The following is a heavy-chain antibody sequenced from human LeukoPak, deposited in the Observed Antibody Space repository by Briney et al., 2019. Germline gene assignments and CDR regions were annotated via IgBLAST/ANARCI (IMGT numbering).Heavy chain of an antibody. Sequence: SETLSLTCTVSGGSISSYYCSWIRQPPGKGLEWIGYIYYSGSTYYNPSLKSRLTISVDTSENQFSLHLTSVTAADTAVYFCARVTRWAGLDFWGQGTLVTVSS. V-gene: IGHV4-59*06. D-gene: IGHD2-21*02. J-gene: IGHJ4*02. CDR2: IYYSGST. CDR1: GGSISSYY. CDR3: ARVTRWAGLDF.